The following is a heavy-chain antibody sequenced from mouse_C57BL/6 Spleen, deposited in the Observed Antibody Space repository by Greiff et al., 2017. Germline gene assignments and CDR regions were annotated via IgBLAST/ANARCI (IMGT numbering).Heavy chain of an antibody. CDR3: ARWRYGSSGD. CDR2: INPGSGGT. D-gene: IGHD1-1*01. Sequence: VQLQQSGAELVRPGTSVKVSCKASGYAFTNYLLEWVKQRPGQGLEWIGVINPGSGGTNYNEKFKGKATLTADKSSSTAYMQLSSLTSEDSAVYFCARWRYGSSGDWGQGTTLTVSS. J-gene: IGHJ2*01. CDR1: GYAFTNYL. V-gene: IGHV1-54*01.